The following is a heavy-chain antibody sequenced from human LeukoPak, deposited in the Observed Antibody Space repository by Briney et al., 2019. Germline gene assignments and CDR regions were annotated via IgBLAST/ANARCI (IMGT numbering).Heavy chain of an antibody. CDR1: GGTFSSYA. D-gene: IGHD4-11*01. J-gene: IGHJ4*01. V-gene: IGHV1-69*05. CDR2: IIPLFGTT. Sequence: ASVKVSCKASGGTFSSYAISWVRQAPGQGLEWMGRIIPLFGTTNYSQKFQGRVTIITDESTSTAYMELSSLRSEDTAVYYCAREPYRGNYVVADYWGQEPWSPSPQ. CDR3: AREPYRGNYVVADY.